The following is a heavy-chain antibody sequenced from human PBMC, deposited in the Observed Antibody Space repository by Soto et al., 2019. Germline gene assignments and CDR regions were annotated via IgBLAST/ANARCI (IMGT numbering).Heavy chain of an antibody. D-gene: IGHD4-17*01. V-gene: IGHV5-51*01. CDR3: VRPVGLTTVVTPAALDI. CDR1: GYSFSNYW. CDR2: IHLIDSDT. J-gene: IGHJ3*02. Sequence: GESLKISCKGSGYSFSNYWIGWVRQMPGKGLEWMGIIHLIDSDTRYSLYFQGQVTISADKSIITAYLEWSSLKASDTAMYYCVRPVGLTTVVTPAALDIWGQGTMVTVSS.